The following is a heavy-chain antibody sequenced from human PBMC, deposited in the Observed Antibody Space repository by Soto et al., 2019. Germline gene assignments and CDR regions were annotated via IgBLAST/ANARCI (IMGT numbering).Heavy chain of an antibody. CDR1: GFTFSSYG. V-gene: IGHV3-33*01. CDR2: IWYDGSNK. J-gene: IGHJ6*02. Sequence: GGSLRLSCAASGFTFSSYGMHWVRQAPGKGLEWVAVIWYDGSNKYYADSVKGRFTISRDNSKNTLYLQMNSRRAEDTAVYYCARGGIAAAGTLGGYYYGMDVWGQGTTVTVSS. D-gene: IGHD6-13*01. CDR3: ARGGIAAAGTLGGYYYGMDV.